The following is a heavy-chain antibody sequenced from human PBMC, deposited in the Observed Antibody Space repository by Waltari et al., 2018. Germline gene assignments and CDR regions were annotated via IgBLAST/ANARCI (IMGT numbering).Heavy chain of an antibody. D-gene: IGHD3-10*01. J-gene: IGHJ4*02. Sequence: QVQLQESGPRLVKPSQTLSLTCTVSGVSISSGTYYWSWIRQSAGRGLEWIGRIYSSGTTKYTPSFKSVVSISIDRSKNQFFVRLTSATAADSAIYYCVRDWGGDDSGSVWGRGAPVTVSS. V-gene: IGHV4-61*02. CDR2: IYSSGTT. CDR1: GVSISSGTYY. CDR3: VRDWGGDDSGSV.